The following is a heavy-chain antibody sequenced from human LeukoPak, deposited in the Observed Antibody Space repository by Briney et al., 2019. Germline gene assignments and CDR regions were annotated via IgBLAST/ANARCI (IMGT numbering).Heavy chain of an antibody. V-gene: IGHV3-7*01. CDR2: IKQDGSEK. J-gene: IGHJ4*02. CDR3: ARESPQLLYIDY. Sequence: PGGSLRLSCAASGFTFSSYWMSWVRQAPGKGLERVANIKQDGSEKYYVDSVKGRFTISRDNAKNSLYLQMNSLKAEDTAVYYCARESPQLLYIDYWGQGTLVTVSS. CDR1: GFTFSSYW. D-gene: IGHD2-2*01.